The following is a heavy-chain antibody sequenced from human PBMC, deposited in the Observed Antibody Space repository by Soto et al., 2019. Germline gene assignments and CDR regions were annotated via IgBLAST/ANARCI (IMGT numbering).Heavy chain of an antibody. V-gene: IGHV2-5*01. CDR2: IYWNDDK. Sequence: QITLKESGPTLVKPTQTLTLTCTFSGFSLSTRGLGVGWIRQPPGKALEWLALIYWNDDKRYSPSMKNRLTITRDTSKHQVVLTVTNTDPVDTATYYCARRATPPTGPYFDSWGQGTLVTVSS. J-gene: IGHJ4*02. CDR3: ARRATPPTGPYFDS. CDR1: GFSLSTRGLG. D-gene: IGHD2-15*01.